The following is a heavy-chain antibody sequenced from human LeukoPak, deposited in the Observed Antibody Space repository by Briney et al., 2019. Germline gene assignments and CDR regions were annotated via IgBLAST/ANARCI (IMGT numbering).Heavy chain of an antibody. CDR1: GGSISSGGYY. Sequence: SQTLSLTCTVSGGSISSGGYYWSWIRQPPGKGLEWIGSIFYSGNTYYNPSLKSRVTMSVDTSKNQFSLKVSSVTAADTAVYYCARRPPYAAAVNWFDYWGQGTLVIVSS. J-gene: IGHJ5*01. CDR2: IFYSGNT. CDR3: ARRPPYAAAVNWFDY. V-gene: IGHV4-30-2*03. D-gene: IGHD6-25*01.